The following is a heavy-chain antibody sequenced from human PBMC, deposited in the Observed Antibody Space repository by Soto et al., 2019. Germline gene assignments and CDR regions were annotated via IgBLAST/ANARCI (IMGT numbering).Heavy chain of an antibody. V-gene: IGHV3-23*01. CDR3: AMGLAAAGPLDY. D-gene: IGHD6-13*01. CDR1: GFTFSYSA. J-gene: IGHJ4*02. CDR2: ISGSGGTP. Sequence: GGSLRLSCAASGFTFSYSAMSWVRQAPGRGLEWVSTISGSGGTPYYADSVKGRFTISRDNSKNSLYLILNSLRADDTAIYYCAMGLAAAGPLDYWGQGALVTVSS.